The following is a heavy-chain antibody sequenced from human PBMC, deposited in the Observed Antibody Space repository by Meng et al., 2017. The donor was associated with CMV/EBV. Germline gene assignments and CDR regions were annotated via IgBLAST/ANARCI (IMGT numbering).Heavy chain of an antibody. CDR1: GFTFDDYT. CDR3: AKDKGGGLDY. Sequence: GGSLRLSCAASGFTFDDYTMHWVRQAPGKGLEWVSLISWDGGSTFYADSVKGRFTISRDNSKNSLYLQMNSLRTEDTALYYCAKDKGGGLDYWGKGTLVTVSS. V-gene: IGHV3-43*01. J-gene: IGHJ4*02. CDR2: ISWDGGST.